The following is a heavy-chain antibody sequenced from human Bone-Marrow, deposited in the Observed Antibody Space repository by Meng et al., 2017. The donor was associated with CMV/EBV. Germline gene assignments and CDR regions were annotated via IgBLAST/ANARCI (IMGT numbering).Heavy chain of an antibody. Sequence: QLDESGPGLVKPSETLSLTCTVSGGSISSYYWSWIRQPAGKGLEWIGRIYTSGSTNYNPSLKSRVTMSVDTSKNQFSLKLSSVTAADTAVYYCARGDLAPLDETYYFDYWGQGTLVTVSS. V-gene: IGHV4-4*07. CDR2: IYTSGST. D-gene: IGHD2-21*02. CDR1: GGSISSYY. J-gene: IGHJ4*02. CDR3: ARGDLAPLDETYYFDY.